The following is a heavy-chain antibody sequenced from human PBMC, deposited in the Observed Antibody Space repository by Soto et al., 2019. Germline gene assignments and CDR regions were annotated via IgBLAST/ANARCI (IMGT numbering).Heavy chain of an antibody. V-gene: IGHV3-74*01. Sequence: EVQLVESGGGLVQPGGSLRLSCEASGFTFNDYWMHWVRQVPGKGLVWVSRIKSDGSSTSYADSVKGRFTISRDNAKNRLDVVRLRLSADDSSVAYSTRTVPYNYGPRGRGLADLWCQGTQITVSS. CDR1: GFTFNDYW. CDR2: IKSDGSST. CDR3: TRTVPYNYGPRGRGLADL. D-gene: IGHD5-18*01. J-gene: IGHJ4*02.